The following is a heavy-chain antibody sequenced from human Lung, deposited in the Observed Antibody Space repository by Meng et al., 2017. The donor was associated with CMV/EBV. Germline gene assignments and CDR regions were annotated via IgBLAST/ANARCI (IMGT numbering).Heavy chain of an antibody. V-gene: IGHV7-4-1*02. D-gene: IGHD2/OR15-2a*01. CDR3: ARGGNFDP. Sequence: HVHAVKSGSEVKKTGSSVTFAYKASGYTFSTYTINWVRQVHGRGLAWMGWISTNTGTPKYTQGFTGRFVFSLDPSVSTAYLQISSLKAEDTAVYYCARGGNFDPWGQGTLVTVSS. CDR2: ISTNTGTP. J-gene: IGHJ5*02. CDR1: GYTFSTYT.